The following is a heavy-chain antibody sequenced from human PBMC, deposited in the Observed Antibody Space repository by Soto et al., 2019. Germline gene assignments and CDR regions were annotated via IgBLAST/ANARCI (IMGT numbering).Heavy chain of an antibody. Sequence: SETLSLTCSVSGVSVSSGSFYWSWIRQPPGKGLEWIGFIYNTETFNYNPSLKSRVTLSVDASKHQFSLKLSSVTAADTAVYYCARVPLRYSSSHHFDSWGQGALVIVSS. CDR1: GVSVSSGSFY. CDR3: ARVPLRYSSSHHFDS. D-gene: IGHD6-19*01. CDR2: IYNTETF. V-gene: IGHV4-61*01. J-gene: IGHJ4*02.